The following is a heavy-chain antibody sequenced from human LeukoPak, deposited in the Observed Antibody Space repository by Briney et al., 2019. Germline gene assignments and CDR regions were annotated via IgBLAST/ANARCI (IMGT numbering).Heavy chain of an antibody. CDR1: GGTFSSYA. Sequence: SVKVSCKASGGTFSSYAISWVRQAPGQGLEWMGRIIPILGIANYAQKFQGRVTITADKSTSTAYLELSSLRSEDTAVYYCARDLLGGYLFDHWGQGILVTVSS. CDR2: IIPILGIA. D-gene: IGHD3-22*01. J-gene: IGHJ4*02. CDR3: ARDLLGGYLFDH. V-gene: IGHV1-69*04.